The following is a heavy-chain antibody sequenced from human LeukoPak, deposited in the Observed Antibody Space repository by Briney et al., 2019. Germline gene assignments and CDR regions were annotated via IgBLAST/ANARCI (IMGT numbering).Heavy chain of an antibody. CDR1: GLSFRGYY. CDR3: ATQVVFSFDP. J-gene: IGHJ5*02. CDR2: INHSGST. D-gene: IGHD2-15*01. V-gene: IGHV4-34*01. Sequence: SEALSLPCAVYGLSFRGYYWSWIRQPPGKGLEWIGEINHSGSTNYNPSLKSRVNISVDTSKNQFSLKLSSVTAADTAVYYCATQVVFSFDPWGQGTLITVSS.